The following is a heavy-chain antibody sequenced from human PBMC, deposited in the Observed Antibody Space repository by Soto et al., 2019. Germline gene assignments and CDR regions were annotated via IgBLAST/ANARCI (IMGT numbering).Heavy chain of an antibody. CDR1: GFTFSSYG. V-gene: IGHV3-33*01. J-gene: IGHJ5*02. D-gene: IGHD2-15*01. Sequence: QVQLVESGGGVVQPGRSLRLSCAASGFTFSSYGMHWVRQAPGKGLEWVAVIWYDGSNKYYADSVKGRFTISRDNSKNTLYRQMNSRRAEDTAVYYCARGGCSGGSCPTGRWFDPWGQGTLVTVSS. CDR3: ARGGCSGGSCPTGRWFDP. CDR2: IWYDGSNK.